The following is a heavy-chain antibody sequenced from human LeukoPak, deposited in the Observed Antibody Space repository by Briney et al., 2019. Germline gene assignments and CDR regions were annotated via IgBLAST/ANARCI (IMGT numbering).Heavy chain of an antibody. V-gene: IGHV3-48*03. CDR1: GFTFSSYE. J-gene: IGHJ4*02. CDR3: AREKQWLVLGD. Sequence: PGGPLRLSCAASGFTFSSYEMNWVRQAPGKGLEWVSYISSSGSTIYYADSVKGRFTISRDNAKNSLYLQMNSLRAEDTAVYYCAREKQWLVLGDWGQGTLVTVSS. D-gene: IGHD6-19*01. CDR2: ISSSGSTI.